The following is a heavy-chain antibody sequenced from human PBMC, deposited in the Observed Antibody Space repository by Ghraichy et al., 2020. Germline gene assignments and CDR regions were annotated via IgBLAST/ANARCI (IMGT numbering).Heavy chain of an antibody. CDR1: GYTFTSYG. Sequence: ASVKVSCKASGYTFTSYGISWVRQAPGQGLEWMGWISAYNGNTNYAQKLQGRVTMTTDTSTSTAYMELRSLRSDDTAVYYCARDLFDYDFWSGYIRAEGMDVWGQGTTVTVSS. CDR2: ISAYNGNT. V-gene: IGHV1-18*01. CDR3: ARDLFDYDFWSGYIRAEGMDV. D-gene: IGHD3-3*01. J-gene: IGHJ6*02.